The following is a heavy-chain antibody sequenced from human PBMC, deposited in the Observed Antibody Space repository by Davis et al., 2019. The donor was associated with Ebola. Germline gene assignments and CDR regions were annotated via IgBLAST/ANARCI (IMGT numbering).Heavy chain of an antibody. CDR2: INPNSGGT. CDR3: ARELTGDYVWGSYRNGCAFDI. Sequence: ASVKVSCKASGYTFTNYDINWVRQASGQGLEWMGWINPNSGGTNYAQKFQGRVTMTRDTSISTAYMELSSLRSDDTAVYYCARELTGDYVWGSYRNGCAFDIWGQGTMVTVSS. J-gene: IGHJ3*02. V-gene: IGHV1-2*02. CDR1: GYTFTNYD. D-gene: IGHD3-16*02.